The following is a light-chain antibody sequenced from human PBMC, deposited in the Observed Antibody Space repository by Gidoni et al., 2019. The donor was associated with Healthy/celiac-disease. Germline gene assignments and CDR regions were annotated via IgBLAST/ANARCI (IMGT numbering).Light chain of an antibody. CDR1: QSISSY. CDR2: VAS. V-gene: IGKV1-39*01. CDR3: QQSYSTPLFT. J-gene: IGKJ3*01. Sequence: DIQMTQSPSSLSTSVGDRVTITCRASQSISSYLNWYQQKPGKAPNLLIYVASSLQSGVPSRFSGSGSGTDFTLTISSLQPEDFATYYGQQSYSTPLFTFGPGTKVDIK.